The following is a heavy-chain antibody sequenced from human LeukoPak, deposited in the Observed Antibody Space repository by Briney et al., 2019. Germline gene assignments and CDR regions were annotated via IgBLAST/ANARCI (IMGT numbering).Heavy chain of an antibody. V-gene: IGHV1-69*05. CDR2: IIPIFGTA. CDR1: GGTFSSYA. J-gene: IGHJ4*02. Sequence: SVKVSCKASGGTFSSYAISWVRQAPGQGLEWMGGIIPIFGTANYAQKLQGRVTMTTDSSTTTAYMELRSLRSDDTAVYYCARASCSSISCTFDFWGQGTLVTVSS. CDR3: ARASCSSISCTFDF. D-gene: IGHD2-2*01.